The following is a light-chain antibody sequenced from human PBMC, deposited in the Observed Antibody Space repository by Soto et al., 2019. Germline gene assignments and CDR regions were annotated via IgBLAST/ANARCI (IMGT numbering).Light chain of an antibody. CDR3: NSYTTSATYV. CDR1: SSDVGSYNR. J-gene: IGLJ1*01. Sequence: QSALTPAPSVSGSPGQSVTISCTGTSSDVGSYNRVSWYQQPPGTAPKLMIYEVSNRPSGVPDRFSGSKSGNTASLTISGLQAEDEADYYCNSYTTSATYVFGTGTKVTVL. V-gene: IGLV2-18*02. CDR2: EVS.